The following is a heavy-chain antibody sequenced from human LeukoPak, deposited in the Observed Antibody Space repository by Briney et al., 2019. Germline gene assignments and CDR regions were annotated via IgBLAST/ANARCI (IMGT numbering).Heavy chain of an antibody. CDR1: EFTFSSYE. J-gene: IGHJ3*01. CDR3: AGSPRSIFGVVNCAFDV. Sequence: GSPRLSCGAWEFTFSSYEMNGVRQAPGKGLEWLSYISSSGGTIYYADSVKGRFAISRDNAKRSLYLHMNSLRAEDTAVYYCAGSPRSIFGVVNCAFDVWGQGTLVTVSS. CDR2: ISSSGGTI. D-gene: IGHD3-3*01. V-gene: IGHV3-48*03.